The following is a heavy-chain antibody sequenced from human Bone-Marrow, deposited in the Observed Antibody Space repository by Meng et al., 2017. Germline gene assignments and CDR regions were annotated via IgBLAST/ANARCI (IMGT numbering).Heavy chain of an antibody. D-gene: IGHD3-10*01. V-gene: IGHV3-23*01. CDR2: IGANGGST. Sequence: GESLKISCTGSGFIFNSYAMGWVRQAPGKGLEWVSVIGANGGSTSYADSVKSRFTISRDNAKNSLYLQMNSLRAEDTAVYYCARERLYGSGSYNHWGQGTMVTVSS. J-gene: IGHJ3*01. CDR3: ARERLYGSGSYNH. CDR1: GFIFNSYA.